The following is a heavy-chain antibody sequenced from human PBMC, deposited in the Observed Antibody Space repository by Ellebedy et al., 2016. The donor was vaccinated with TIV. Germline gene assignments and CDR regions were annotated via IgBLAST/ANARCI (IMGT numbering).Heavy chain of an antibody. V-gene: IGHV4-4*07. CDR3: ARVQNYYYYYYMDV. CDR1: GDSISNYY. CDR2: IYTTGTT. D-gene: IGHD4-11*01. Sequence: SETLSLTXTVSGDSISNYYWHWVRQPAGKGLEWIGRIYTTGTTDYNPSLKSRVTMSISTPKHQFSLKLSSVTAADTAVYYCARVQNYYYYYYMDVWGKGTTVTVSS. J-gene: IGHJ6*03.